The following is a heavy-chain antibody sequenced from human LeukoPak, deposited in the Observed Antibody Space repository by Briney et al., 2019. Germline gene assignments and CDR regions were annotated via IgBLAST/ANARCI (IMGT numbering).Heavy chain of an antibody. J-gene: IGHJ4*02. CDR3: ARTYYDILTGYNPYFDY. Sequence: GGSLRLSCAASGFTFSNAWMSWVRQAPGKGLEWVSSITASSTAIYSADSVKGRFTISRDNAKNLLYLQMNSLRAEDTAVYYCARTYYDILTGYNPYFDYWGQGILVTVSS. CDR2: ITASSTAI. CDR1: GFTFSNAW. V-gene: IGHV3-21*01. D-gene: IGHD3-9*01.